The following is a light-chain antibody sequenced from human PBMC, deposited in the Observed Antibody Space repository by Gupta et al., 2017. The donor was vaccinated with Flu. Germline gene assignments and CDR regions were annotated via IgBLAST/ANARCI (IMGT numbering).Light chain of an antibody. CDR2: EVS. V-gene: IGLV2-14*01. J-gene: IGLJ1*01. CDR1: SSDVGDYSY. Sequence: QSALTQPASVSGSPGQSITISCTVTSSDVGDYSYVSWYQQHPGKAPKFLIYEVSKRPSGISNRFSGSKSGNTASLTISGLQTEDEADYYCSSYTGGTTSFGTGTKVTVL. CDR3: SSYTGGTTS.